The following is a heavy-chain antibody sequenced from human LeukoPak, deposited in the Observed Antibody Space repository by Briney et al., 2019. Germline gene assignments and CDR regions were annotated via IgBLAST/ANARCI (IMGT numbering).Heavy chain of an antibody. Sequence: GGSLRLSCAVSGFTFNSFAMHWVRQAPGKGLEWVAVISYDGSNEYYADSVKGRFTISRDNSKNTLYLQMNSLRPEDTAVYYCAREAEAFDIWGQGTMVTVSS. J-gene: IGHJ3*02. CDR2: ISYDGSNE. CDR3: AREAEAFDI. CDR1: GFTFNSFA. V-gene: IGHV3-30-3*01.